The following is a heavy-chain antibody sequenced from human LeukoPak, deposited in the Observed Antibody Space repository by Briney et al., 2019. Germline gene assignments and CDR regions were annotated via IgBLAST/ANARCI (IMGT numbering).Heavy chain of an antibody. Sequence: GGSLRLSCAASGFTFSTYSMNWVRQAPGKGLEWVSYTSSRSSTIYYADSVKGRFTISRDNAKNTLYLQMNSLRAEDTAVYYCTRGGGYSYGYLGYWGQGTLVTVSS. V-gene: IGHV3-48*04. D-gene: IGHD5-18*01. J-gene: IGHJ4*02. CDR1: GFTFSTYS. CDR2: TSSRSSTI. CDR3: TRGGGYSYGYLGY.